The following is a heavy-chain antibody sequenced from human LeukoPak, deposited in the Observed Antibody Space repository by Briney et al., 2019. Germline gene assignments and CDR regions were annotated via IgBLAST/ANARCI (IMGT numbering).Heavy chain of an antibody. J-gene: IGHJ5*02. CDR1: GYTFTSYY. CDR3: ARSGPQYGDPREVRFDP. CDR2: IGAYNGNT. Sequence: GASVKVSCKASGYTFTSYYMHWVRQAPGQGLEWMGWIGAYNGNTNYAQKLQGRVTMTTDTSTSTAYMELRSLRSDDTAVYYCARSGPQYGDPREVRFDPWGQGTLVTVSS. V-gene: IGHV1-18*04. D-gene: IGHD4-17*01.